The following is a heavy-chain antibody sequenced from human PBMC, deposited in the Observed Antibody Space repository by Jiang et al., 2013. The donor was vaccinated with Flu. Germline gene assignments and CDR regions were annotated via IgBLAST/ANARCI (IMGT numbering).Heavy chain of an antibody. CDR3: ANYDFWIGSSADY. J-gene: IGHJ4*02. V-gene: IGHV3-21*01. Sequence: GLVQPGGSLRLSCAASGFSFSSYTMIWVRQAPGKGLEWVSSISSSSTYIYYADSVKGRFTVSRDNAKNSLYLQMNSLRAEDTAVYYCANYDFWIGSSADYWGQGTLVTVSS. D-gene: IGHD3-3*01. CDR2: ISSSSTYI. CDR1: GFSFSSYT.